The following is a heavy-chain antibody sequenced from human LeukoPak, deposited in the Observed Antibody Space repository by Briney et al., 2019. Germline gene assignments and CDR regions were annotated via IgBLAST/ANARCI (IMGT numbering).Heavy chain of an antibody. CDR3: ARDHRVGYYYYGMDV. J-gene: IGHJ6*02. CDR1: GFTVSSNY. D-gene: IGHD2-2*01. CDR2: IYSGGRT. V-gene: IGHV3-66*01. Sequence: GGSLRLSCAASGFTVSSNYMSWVRQAPGKGLEGVSVIYSGGRTYYADSVKCRVSISRENSKNTLYLQMNRLRAEDTAVYYCARDHRVGYYYYGMDVWGPGTTVTVSS.